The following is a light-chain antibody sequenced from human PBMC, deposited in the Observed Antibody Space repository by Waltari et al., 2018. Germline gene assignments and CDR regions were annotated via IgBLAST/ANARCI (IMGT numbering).Light chain of an antibody. CDR1: QSMSSF. CDR2: ATF. CDR3: LQSYSLSLFT. Sequence: DIQVTQSPSSLSASVGDRVTITCRASQSMSSFLNWYQQKPWKAPSLLNSATFNLPSGVPSRFRGSVSAADCTLTINSLQPEDFATYYCLQSYSLSLFTFGPGTRVDIK. J-gene: IGKJ3*01. V-gene: IGKV1-39*01.